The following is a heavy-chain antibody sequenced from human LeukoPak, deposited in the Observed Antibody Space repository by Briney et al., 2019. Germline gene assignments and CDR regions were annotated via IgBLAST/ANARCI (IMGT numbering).Heavy chain of an antibody. J-gene: IGHJ4*02. CDR2: IYHSGST. V-gene: IGHV4-38-2*02. CDR1: GYSSISGYY. CDR3: ARENYYDSSANDY. D-gene: IGHD3-22*01. Sequence: SETLSLTCAVSGYSSISGYYWGWIRQPPGKGLEWIGSIYHSGSTYYNPSLKSRVTISVDTSKNQFSLKLSSVTAADTAVYYCARENYYDSSANDYWGQGTLVTVSS.